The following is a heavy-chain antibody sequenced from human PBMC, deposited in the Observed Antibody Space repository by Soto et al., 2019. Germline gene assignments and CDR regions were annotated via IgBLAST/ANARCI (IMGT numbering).Heavy chain of an antibody. D-gene: IGHD2-21*02. CDR2: IIPILGIA. V-gene: IGHV1-69*02. Sequence: GASVKVSCKASGYTFTSYYMHWVRQAPGQGLEWMGRIIPILGIANYAQKFQGRVTITADKSTSTAYMELSSLRSEDTAVYYCATLLLAYCGGDCPMADYWGQGTLVTVS. CDR3: ATLLLAYCGGDCPMADY. CDR1: GYTFTSYY. J-gene: IGHJ4*02.